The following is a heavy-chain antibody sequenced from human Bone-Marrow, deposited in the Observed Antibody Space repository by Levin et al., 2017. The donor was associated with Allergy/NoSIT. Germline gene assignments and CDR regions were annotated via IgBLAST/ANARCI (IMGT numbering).Heavy chain of an antibody. V-gene: IGHV3-23*01. Sequence: GESLKISCGASGFTFSTYAMSWVRQAPGKGLEWVSTLTERGDSTYYADSVKGRFTISRDNSKNTLSLQMNSLRADDTAVYYCAKNGGSCTGCDYFDCWGQGTLVTVSS. J-gene: IGHJ4*02. CDR1: GFTFSTYA. D-gene: IGHD2-15*01. CDR2: LTERGDST. CDR3: AKNGGSCTGCDYFDC.